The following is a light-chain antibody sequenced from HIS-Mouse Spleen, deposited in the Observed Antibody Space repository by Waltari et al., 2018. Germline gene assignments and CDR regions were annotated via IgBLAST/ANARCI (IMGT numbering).Light chain of an antibody. J-gene: IGLJ2*01. CDR2: RNN. Sequence: QSVLTQPPSASGTPGQRVTISCSGSSSNIVSNYVYWYQQLPGTAPKLLIYRNNQRPSGVPDRFSGSKSGTSASLAISGLRSEDEADYYCAAWDDSLLFGGGTKLTVL. V-gene: IGLV1-47*01. CDR3: AAWDDSLL. CDR1: SSNIVSNY.